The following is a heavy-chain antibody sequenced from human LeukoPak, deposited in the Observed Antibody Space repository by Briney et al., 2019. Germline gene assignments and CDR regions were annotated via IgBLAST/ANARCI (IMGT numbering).Heavy chain of an antibody. CDR3: ARGDYYDSSGFYHDAFDI. CDR1: GFTFSDYW. Sequence: GGSLRLSCAASGFTFSDYWVSWVRQAPGKGLEWVANIRQDGSEKYYVDSVKGRFTISRDNAKNSLYLQMNSLRAEDTAVYYCARGDYYDSSGFYHDAFDIWGQGTMVTVSS. CDR2: IRQDGSEK. D-gene: IGHD3-22*01. V-gene: IGHV3-7*01. J-gene: IGHJ3*02.